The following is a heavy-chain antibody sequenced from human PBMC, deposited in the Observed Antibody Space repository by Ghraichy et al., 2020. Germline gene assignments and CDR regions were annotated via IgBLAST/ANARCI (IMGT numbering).Heavy chain of an antibody. J-gene: IGHJ3*02. CDR1: GFTFSNAW. CDR2: IKSKTDGGTT. Sequence: GGSLRLSCAASGFTFSNAWMSWVRQAPGKGLEWVGRIKSKTDGGTTDYAAPVKGRFTISRDDSKNTLYLQMNSLKTEDTAVYYCTTHRGGDYDSDDAFDIWGQGTMVTVSS. D-gene: IGHD4-17*01. CDR3: TTHRGGDYDSDDAFDI. V-gene: IGHV3-15*01.